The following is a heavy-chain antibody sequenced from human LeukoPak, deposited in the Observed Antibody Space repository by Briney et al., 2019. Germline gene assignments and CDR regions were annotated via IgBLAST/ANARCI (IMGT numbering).Heavy chain of an antibody. V-gene: IGHV4-39*07. J-gene: IGHJ6*02. Sequence: SETLSLTCTVSGGSISSSSYYWGWIRQPPGKGLEWIGSIYYSGSTYYNPSLKSRVTISVDTSKNQFSLKLSSVTAADTAVYYCARDLGRDILTGRLGMDVWGQGTTVTVSS. CDR3: ARDLGRDILTGRLGMDV. CDR2: IYYSGST. CDR1: GGSISSSSYY. D-gene: IGHD3-9*01.